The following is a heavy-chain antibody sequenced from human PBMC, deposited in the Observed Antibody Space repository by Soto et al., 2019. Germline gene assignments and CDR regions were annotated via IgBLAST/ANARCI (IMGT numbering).Heavy chain of an antibody. CDR3: AKGAGRDGYNTA. Sequence: PSETLSLTCTVSGDSITSSYWSWFRQPPGKGLEYVGFIFYTGITSYNPSLKSRATISMDTSKNQFSLNLTSVTAADTAVYYCAKGAGRDGYNTARGQGTLVTVSS. D-gene: IGHD5-12*01. J-gene: IGHJ4*02. CDR2: IFYTGIT. CDR1: GDSITSSY. V-gene: IGHV4-59*01.